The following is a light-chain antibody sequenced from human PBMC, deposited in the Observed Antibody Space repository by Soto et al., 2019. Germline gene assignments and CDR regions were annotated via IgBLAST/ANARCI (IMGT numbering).Light chain of an antibody. J-gene: IGLJ3*02. V-gene: IGLV2-8*01. CDR1: SSDVGRYDY. CDR2: GVS. Sequence: QSALTQPPSASGSPRQSVIISCTGTSSDVGRYDYVSWYQQHPGKAPKLMIYGVSKRPSGVPDRFSGSKSGNTASLTVSGLQAEDEADYYCCSYTGSDNLWVFGGGTQLTVL. CDR3: CSYTGSDNLWV.